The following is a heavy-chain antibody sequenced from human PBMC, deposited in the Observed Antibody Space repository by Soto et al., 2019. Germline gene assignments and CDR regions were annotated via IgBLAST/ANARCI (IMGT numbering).Heavy chain of an antibody. CDR2: IKEDGSVK. D-gene: IGHD3-3*01. Sequence: EGQLVESGGGLVQAGGSLRLTCEGFGLTFSPYWMTWVRQAPGKGLEWVASIKEDGSVKNYADSVKGRFTVSRDNVKRAMFLPMTSVRADDTAVYFCARDVSSEYASILDVWGRGARVTVSS. V-gene: IGHV3-7*03. CDR1: GLTFSPYW. J-gene: IGHJ4*02. CDR3: ARDVSSEYASILDV.